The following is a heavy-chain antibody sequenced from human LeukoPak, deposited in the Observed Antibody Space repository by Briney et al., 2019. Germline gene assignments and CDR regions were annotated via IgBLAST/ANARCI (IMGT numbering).Heavy chain of an antibody. Sequence: PGGFLRLSCAASGFTFSTYSMNWVRQAPGKGLEWVSYISSSSSTIYYADSVKGRFTISRDNSKNTLYLQMNSLRAEDTAVYYCAREEAAAVDYWGQGTLVTVSS. J-gene: IGHJ4*02. V-gene: IGHV3-48*01. CDR1: GFTFSTYS. D-gene: IGHD6-13*01. CDR3: AREEAAAVDY. CDR2: ISSSSSTI.